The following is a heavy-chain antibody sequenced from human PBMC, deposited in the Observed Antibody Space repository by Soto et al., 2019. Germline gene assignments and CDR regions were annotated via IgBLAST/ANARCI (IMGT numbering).Heavy chain of an antibody. CDR2: INPYNANV. CDR1: GYTFTNHG. D-gene: IGHD3-16*01. V-gene: IGHV1-18*04. CDR3: ARDRVAGIWGDAFDI. Sequence: QAQLVQSGAEVKKPGASVKVSCKTSGYTFTNHGINWVRQAPGQGLEWMGWINPYNANVNYAQKLQGRVTMTTDTSSRTAYRDLRSLTSDDTAVYYCARDRVAGIWGDAFDIWGQGTMVTVSS. J-gene: IGHJ3*02.